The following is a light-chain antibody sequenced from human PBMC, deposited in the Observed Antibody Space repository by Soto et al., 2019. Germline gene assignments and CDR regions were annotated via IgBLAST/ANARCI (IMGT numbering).Light chain of an antibody. CDR2: GAS. J-gene: IGKJ1*01. V-gene: IGKV3-20*01. Sequence: EIVLTQSPGTLSLSPGERATLSCRASQSVSNNYLAWYQQKPGQAPRLLIYGASNRATGIPDRFSGSGSGTDFTLTISRLEPEDFAVYYCQQYGISGPVGQGTKVEIK. CDR1: QSVSNNY. CDR3: QQYGISGP.